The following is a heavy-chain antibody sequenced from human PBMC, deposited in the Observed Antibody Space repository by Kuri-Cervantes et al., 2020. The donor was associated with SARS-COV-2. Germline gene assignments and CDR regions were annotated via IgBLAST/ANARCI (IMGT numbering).Heavy chain of an antibody. D-gene: IGHD1-26*01. J-gene: IGHJ4*02. V-gene: IGHV4-59*08. CDR1: GGSISSYY. Sequence: GSLRLSCTVSGGSISSYYWSWIRQPPGKGLEWIGYIYYSGSTNYNPSLKSRVTISVDTSKNQFALKLSSVTAADTAVHYCARQGGSYGGYYFDYWGQGTLVTVSS. CDR3: ARQGGSYGGYYFDY. CDR2: IYYSGST.